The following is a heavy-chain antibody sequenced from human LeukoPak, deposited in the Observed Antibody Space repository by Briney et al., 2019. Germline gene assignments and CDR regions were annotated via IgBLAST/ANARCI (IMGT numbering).Heavy chain of an antibody. V-gene: IGHV3-23*01. CDR2: ISGRGSDT. D-gene: IGHD6-19*01. J-gene: IGHJ1*01. Sequence: TGGSLRLSCAASGFTFNHSAMSWVRQAPGKGLEWLSTISGRGSDTNYAGSVRGRLIISRDNSKNKLFLHMNSLRAEDTAVYYCAKNMGRWLVTQTAEYFQNWGQGSLVTVSS. CDR1: GFTFNHSA. CDR3: AKNMGRWLVTQTAEYFQN.